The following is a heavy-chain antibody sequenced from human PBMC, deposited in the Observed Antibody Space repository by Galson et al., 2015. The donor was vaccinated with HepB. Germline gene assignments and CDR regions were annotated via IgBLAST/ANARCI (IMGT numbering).Heavy chain of an antibody. CDR2: IFSNDEK. D-gene: IGHD3-22*01. V-gene: IGHV2-26*01. CDR1: GFSLSNARMG. CDR3: ARAYDSSGHDAFDI. Sequence: PALVKPTQTLTLTCTVSGFSLSNARMGVSWIRQPPGKALEWLAHIFSNDEKSYSTSLKSRLTISKDTSKSQVVLTMTNMDPVDTATYYCARAYDSSGHDAFDIWGQGTMVTVSS. J-gene: IGHJ3*02.